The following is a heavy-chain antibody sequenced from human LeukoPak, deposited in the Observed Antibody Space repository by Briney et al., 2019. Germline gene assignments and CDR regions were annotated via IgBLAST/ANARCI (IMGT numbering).Heavy chain of an antibody. J-gene: IGHJ6*03. CDR3: ARGRGERYCSSTSCYEGYYYYMDV. V-gene: IGHV4-38-2*02. D-gene: IGHD2-2*01. Sequence: SETLSLTCTVSGYPVISDYYWGWIRQSPGKGLEWIGSIYNSGSTYYNPSLKSRLTISVDTSKNQFSLKLGSVTAADTAVYYCARGRGERYCSSTSCYEGYYYYMDVWGKGTTVTVSS. CDR2: IYNSGST. CDR1: GYPVISDYY.